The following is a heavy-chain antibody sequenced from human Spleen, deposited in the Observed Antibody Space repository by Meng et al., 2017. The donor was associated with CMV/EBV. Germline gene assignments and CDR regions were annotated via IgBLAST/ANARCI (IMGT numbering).Heavy chain of an antibody. CDR1: GFTFSSYG. CDR2: IRYDGSNK. CDR3: ARDPAGAVAGTYYYYGMDV. Sequence: GESLKISCAASGFTFSSYGMHWVRQAPGKGLEWVAFIRYDGSNKYYADSVKGRFTISRDNSKNTLYLQMNSLRAEDTAVYYCARDPAGAVAGTYYYYGMDVWGQGTTVTVSS. J-gene: IGHJ6*02. D-gene: IGHD6-19*01. V-gene: IGHV3-30*02.